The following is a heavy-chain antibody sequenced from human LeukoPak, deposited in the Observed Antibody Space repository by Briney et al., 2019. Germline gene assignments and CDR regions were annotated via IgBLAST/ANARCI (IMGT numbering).Heavy chain of an antibody. V-gene: IGHV3-30-3*01. CDR2: ISYNGNDK. D-gene: IGHD1-26*01. J-gene: IGHJ2*01. CDR3: AKDRTVGASYWYFDL. CDR1: GFTFSSYA. Sequence: GGSLRLSCAVSGFTFSSYAMHWVRQAPGKGLEWVAVISYNGNDKYNADSVKGRFTISRDSSKNTLFLHMNTLSAEDTAIYYCAKDRTVGASYWYFDLWGRGTLVTVSS.